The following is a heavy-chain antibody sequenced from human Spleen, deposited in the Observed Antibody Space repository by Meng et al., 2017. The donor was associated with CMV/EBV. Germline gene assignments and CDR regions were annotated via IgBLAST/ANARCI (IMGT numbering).Heavy chain of an antibody. CDR3: ARGVASAGAGD. Sequence: SCPASAFTFSTYWMPWVRQAPGKGLVWFSRINSDGSSTSYADSVKGRFTISRDNAKNTVHLQMNSLRAEDTAVYYCARGVASAGAGDWGQGTLVTVSS. CDR2: INSDGSST. J-gene: IGHJ4*02. CDR1: AFTFSTYW. V-gene: IGHV3-74*01. D-gene: IGHD6-13*01.